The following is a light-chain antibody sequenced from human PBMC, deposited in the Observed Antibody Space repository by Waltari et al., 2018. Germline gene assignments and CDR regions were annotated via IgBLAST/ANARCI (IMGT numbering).Light chain of an antibody. CDR1: NIGSNS. Sequence: SYVLTQPPSVSVAPGQTATIPCGGDNIGSNSVHWYQKKPGQAPVLVMFDDSDRPSGIPERLSGSNSDNTATLSINRVEAGDEADYYCQVWDSSSDHWLFGGGTELTVL. CDR3: QVWDSSSDHWL. J-gene: IGLJ3*02. CDR2: DDS. V-gene: IGLV3-21*02.